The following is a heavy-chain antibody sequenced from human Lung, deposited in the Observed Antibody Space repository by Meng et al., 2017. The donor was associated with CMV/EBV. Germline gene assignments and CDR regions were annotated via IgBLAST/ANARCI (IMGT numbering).Heavy chain of an antibody. D-gene: IGHD3-3*01. CDR3: ARLDFWSGYHQKGVLGTEKLQY. Sequence: GEXXKISCRGSGYNFTNYWIGWVRQMPGKGLEWMGIIFPADSDTRYSPSFQGQVTITADKSISTAYLQWSSLKASDTAIYYCARLDFWSGYHQKGVLGTEKLQYXGQGTLVTSPQ. V-gene: IGHV5-51*01. CDR1: GYNFTNYW. J-gene: IGHJ4*02. CDR2: IFPADSDT.